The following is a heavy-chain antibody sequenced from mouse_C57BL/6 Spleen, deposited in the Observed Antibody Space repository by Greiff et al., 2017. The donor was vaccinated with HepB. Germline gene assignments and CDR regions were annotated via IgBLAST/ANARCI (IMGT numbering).Heavy chain of an antibody. CDR3: ARDKRPSLYAMDY. D-gene: IGHD6-1*01. CDR1: GFTFSSYA. J-gene: IGHJ4*01. V-gene: IGHV5-4*01. CDR2: ISDGGSYT. Sequence: EVQVVESGGGLVKPGGSLKLSCAASGFTFSSYAMSWVRQTPEKRLEWVATISDGGSYTYYPDNVKGRFTISRDNAKNNLYLQMSHLKSEDTAMYYCARDKRPSLYAMDYWGQGTSVTVSS.